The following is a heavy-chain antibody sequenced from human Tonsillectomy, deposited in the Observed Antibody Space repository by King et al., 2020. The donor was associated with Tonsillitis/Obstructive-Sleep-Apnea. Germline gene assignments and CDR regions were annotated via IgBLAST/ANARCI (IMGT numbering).Heavy chain of an antibody. J-gene: IGHJ5*02. V-gene: IGHV3-48*03. Sequence: QLVQSGGGSVQPGGSLRLSCAASGFTFSSYEFNWVRQAPGKGLERLSYISSSGSTIYYADSVKGRFTISRDNAKNSLYLQMNSLRAEDTAVYYCAREGLYDYSPWGQGTLVTVSS. D-gene: IGHD3-16*01. CDR1: GFTFSSYE. CDR3: AREGLYDYSP. CDR2: ISSSGSTI.